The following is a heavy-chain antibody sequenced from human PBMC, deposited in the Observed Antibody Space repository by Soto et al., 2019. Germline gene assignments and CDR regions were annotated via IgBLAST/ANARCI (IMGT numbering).Heavy chain of an antibody. CDR2: IYYSGST. J-gene: IGHJ1*01. CDR3: ARDSGYCSGGSCLYFQH. CDR1: GGSISSYY. D-gene: IGHD2-15*01. V-gene: IGHV4-59*01. Sequence: SETLSLTCTVSGGSISSYYWSWIRQPPGKGLEWIGYIYYSGSTNYNPSLKSRVTISVDTSKNQFSLKLSSVTAADTAVYYCARDSGYCSGGSCLYFQHWGQGTLVTVSS.